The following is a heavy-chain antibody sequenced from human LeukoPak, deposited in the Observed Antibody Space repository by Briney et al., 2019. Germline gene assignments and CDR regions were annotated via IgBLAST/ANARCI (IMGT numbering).Heavy chain of an antibody. CDR3: AKGSGTAEDY. D-gene: IGHD6-25*01. CDR2: ISGSGGRT. J-gene: IGHJ4*02. V-gene: IGHV3-23*01. Sequence: TGGSLRLSCAASGFTFSSYAMSWVRQAPGKGLEWVSAISGSGGRTHYADSVKGRFTISRDNSKNTLYLQMNSLRAEDTAVYYCAKGSGTAEDYWGQGTLVTVSS. CDR1: GFTFSSYA.